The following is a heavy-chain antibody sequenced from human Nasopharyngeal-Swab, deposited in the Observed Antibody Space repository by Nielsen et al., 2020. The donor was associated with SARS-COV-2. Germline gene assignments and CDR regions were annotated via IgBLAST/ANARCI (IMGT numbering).Heavy chain of an antibody. Sequence: ASVKVSCKASGYTFTGYYMHWVRQAPGQGLEWMGWINPNSGGTNYAQKFQGWVTITRDTSISTAYMELSRLRSDDTAVYYCARDGAPLVDYYYGMDVWGQGTTVTVSS. V-gene: IGHV1-2*04. CDR2: INPNSGGT. D-gene: IGHD2-8*02. CDR1: GYTFTGYY. CDR3: ARDGAPLVDYYYGMDV. J-gene: IGHJ6*02.